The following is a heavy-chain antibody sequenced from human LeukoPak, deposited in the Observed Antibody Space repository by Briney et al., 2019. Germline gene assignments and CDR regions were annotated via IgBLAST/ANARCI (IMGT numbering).Heavy chain of an antibody. Sequence: GGSLRLSCAASGFTVSSNYMSWVRQAPGKGLEWVALISYAGNIKYYADSVKGRFIISRDNSKNTLYLQMNSLRAEDTAVYYCARDPQFPDNYYYYMDVWGKGTTVTVSS. V-gene: IGHV3-30*03. CDR3: ARDPQFPDNYYYYMDV. CDR1: GFTVSSNY. D-gene: IGHD1-14*01. J-gene: IGHJ6*03. CDR2: ISYAGNIK.